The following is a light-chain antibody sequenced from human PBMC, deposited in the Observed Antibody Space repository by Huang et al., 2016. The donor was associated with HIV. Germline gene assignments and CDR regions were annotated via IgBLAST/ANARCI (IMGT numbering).Light chain of an antibody. J-gene: IGKJ2*01. CDR1: QSLLHTNAYNN. V-gene: IGKV2-28*01. Sequence: DIVMIQSPLSLPVTPGEPASISCRASQSLLHTNAYNNLDWYLQKPAESPQRLIYLGSSRAAGVPDWSSGGGSGTRFSLNISRVEAEDAVIYYCMEALKTPYTFGQGTKLEIK. CDR3: MEALKTPYT. CDR2: LGS.